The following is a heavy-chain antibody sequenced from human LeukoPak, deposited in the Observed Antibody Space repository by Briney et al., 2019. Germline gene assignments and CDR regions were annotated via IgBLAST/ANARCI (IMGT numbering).Heavy chain of an antibody. CDR3: ARDPYYGSGSYSFDP. Sequence: ASVKVSFKASGYTFTVYYMHWVRQAPGQGGEGMGWINPNNGGTNYTQKFQGRVTMTRDTSISTAYMELSRLRSDDTAVYYCARDPYYGSGSYSFDPWGQGTLVTVSS. CDR1: GYTFTVYY. CDR2: INPNNGGT. J-gene: IGHJ5*02. V-gene: IGHV1-2*02. D-gene: IGHD3-10*01.